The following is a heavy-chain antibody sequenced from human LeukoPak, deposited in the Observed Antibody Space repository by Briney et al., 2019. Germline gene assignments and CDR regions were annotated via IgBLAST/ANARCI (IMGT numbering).Heavy chain of an antibody. CDR1: GGSVTSGYYY. CDR2: IHPSGIT. J-gene: IGHJ4*02. V-gene: IGHV4-31*03. CDR3: PRGQDAFKTGY. D-gene: IGHD5-24*01. Sequence: SETLSLTCTVSGGSVTSGYYYWTWIRQYPGKGLEWIGYIHPSGITDYNPSLESRVTMSLDTSQNQFSLKLTSVTAADTAIYYCPRGQDAFKTGYWGQGTLVTVSS.